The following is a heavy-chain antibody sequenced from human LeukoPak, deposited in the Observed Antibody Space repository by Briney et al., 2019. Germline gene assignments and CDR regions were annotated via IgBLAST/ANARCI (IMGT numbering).Heavy chain of an antibody. Sequence: RGSLRLSCAASGFTFSSYAIHWVRQAPGKGPEWVAVISYDGSNKNYADSVKGRFSISRDNSKNTLYLQMNSLRAEDTAVYYCARGSHRIEYRRSAAFDPWGQGTLVTVSS. D-gene: IGHD6-6*01. CDR2: ISYDGSNK. V-gene: IGHV3-30*04. J-gene: IGHJ5*02. CDR3: ARGSHRIEYRRSAAFDP. CDR1: GFTFSSYA.